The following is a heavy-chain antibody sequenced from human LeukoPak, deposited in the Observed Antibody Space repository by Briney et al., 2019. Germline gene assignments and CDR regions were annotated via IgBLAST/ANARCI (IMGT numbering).Heavy chain of an antibody. Sequence: GGSLRLPCAASGFIFSNYGMHWVRQAPGKGLEWVAFIRYDESNKFYTDSVKGRFTISRDNSKNILFLQMNSLRAEDTAVYYCATMQWLEGVDWFDPWGQGTLVTVSS. CDR3: ATMQWLEGVDWFDP. CDR1: GFIFSNYG. J-gene: IGHJ5*02. V-gene: IGHV3-30*02. CDR2: IRYDESNK. D-gene: IGHD6-19*01.